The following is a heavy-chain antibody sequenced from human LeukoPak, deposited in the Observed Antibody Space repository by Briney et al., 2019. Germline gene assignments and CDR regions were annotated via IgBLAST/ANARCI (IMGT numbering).Heavy chain of an antibody. V-gene: IGHV4-61*02. CDR3: AREGAAQRGEGSFDY. CDR2: IHSSGNT. D-gene: IGHD3-10*01. CDR1: DDSISSGRYY. J-gene: IGHJ4*02. Sequence: SQTLSLNCTVSDDSISSGRYYWSWIRQSPGKGLEWIGRIHSSGNTNYNPSLKSRVTISVDTSKNHFSLKLTSVSIADTAVYYCAREGAAQRGEGSFDYWGQGTLVPVSS.